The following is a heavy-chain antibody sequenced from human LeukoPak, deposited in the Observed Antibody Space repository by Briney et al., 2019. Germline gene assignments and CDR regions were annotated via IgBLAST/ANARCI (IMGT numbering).Heavy chain of an antibody. V-gene: IGHV4/OR15-8*02. CDR3: ATRHHSRTYMVPLDS. J-gene: IGHJ4*02. CDR2: THRSGDT. CDR1: GVSISSDNW. Sequence: PSETLSLTCAVYGVSISSDNWWTWVRQPPGKGLEWIGETHRSGDTKYNPSLNGRVTISMDNSKNQLSLNLISVTAADTAIYFCATRHHSRTYMVPLDSWGQETLVTVSS. D-gene: IGHD3-10*01.